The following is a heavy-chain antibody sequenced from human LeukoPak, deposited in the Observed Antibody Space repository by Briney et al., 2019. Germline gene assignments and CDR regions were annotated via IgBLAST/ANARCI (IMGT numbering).Heavy chain of an antibody. Sequence: GGSLRLSCAASGFTFSSYTINWVRQAPGKGLQWVSSISSSSSYIYYADSVKGRFTISRDNAKNSLYLQMNSLRAEDTAVYYCAREIHDILTGPRDYYFDYWGQGTLVTVSS. CDR1: GFTFSSYT. CDR3: AREIHDILTGPRDYYFDY. CDR2: ISSSSSYI. D-gene: IGHD3-9*01. V-gene: IGHV3-21*01. J-gene: IGHJ4*02.